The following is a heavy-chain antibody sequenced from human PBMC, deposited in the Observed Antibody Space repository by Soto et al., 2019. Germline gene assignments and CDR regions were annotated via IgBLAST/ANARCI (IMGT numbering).Heavy chain of an antibody. CDR2: ISTNGGST. V-gene: IGHV3-64D*06. J-gene: IGHJ4*02. Sequence: PGGSLRLSCSASGFTFIIYAMHWVLQAPGKGLEYVSSISTNGGSTHYADSVKGRFTISRDNSKNTQYLQMSSLRADDTAVYYCVKVEYYYDSCGYYPYVYWGQGNRVSSP. D-gene: IGHD3-22*01. CDR1: GFTFIIYA. CDR3: VKVEYYYDSCGYYPYVY.